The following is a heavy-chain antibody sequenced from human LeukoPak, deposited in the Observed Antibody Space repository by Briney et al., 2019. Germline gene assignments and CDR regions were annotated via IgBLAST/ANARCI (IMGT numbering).Heavy chain of an antibody. CDR3: ARGGGVGGGERPDGFDI. V-gene: IGHV1-2*06. Sequence: ASVKVSCKASGYTFTGYYMHWVRQAPGQGLEWMGRINPNSGGTNYAQKFQGRVTMTRDTSISAAYMELRRLRSDDTAVYYCARGGGVGGGERPDGFDIWGLGTMVTVSS. CDR2: INPNSGGT. J-gene: IGHJ3*02. D-gene: IGHD3-16*01. CDR1: GYTFTGYY.